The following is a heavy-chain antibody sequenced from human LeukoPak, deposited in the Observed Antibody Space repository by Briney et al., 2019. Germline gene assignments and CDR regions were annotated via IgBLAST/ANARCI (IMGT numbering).Heavy chain of an antibody. Sequence: GGSLRLSCAASGFTFSSYSMNWVRQAPGKGLEWVSSISSSSSYIYYADSVKGRFTISRDNAKNSLYLQMNSLRAEDTAVYYCAKVKNPYCSSTSCYPFDYWGQGTLVTVSS. D-gene: IGHD2-2*01. CDR1: GFTFSSYS. CDR2: ISSSSSYI. V-gene: IGHV3-21*04. CDR3: AKVKNPYCSSTSCYPFDY. J-gene: IGHJ4*02.